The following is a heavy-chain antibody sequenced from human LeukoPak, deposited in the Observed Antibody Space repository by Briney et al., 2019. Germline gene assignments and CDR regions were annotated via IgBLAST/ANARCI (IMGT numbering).Heavy chain of an antibody. CDR3: ARGLKYSSSSPYYYYGMDV. V-gene: IGHV1-69*13. CDR1: GYTFTSYG. CDR2: IIPIFGTA. Sequence: GASVKVSCKASGYTFTSYGISWVRQAPGQGLEWMGGIIPIFGTANYAQKFQGRVTITADESTSTAYMELSSLRSEDTAVYYCARGLKYSSSSPYYYYGMDVWGQGTTVTVSS. D-gene: IGHD6-6*01. J-gene: IGHJ6*02.